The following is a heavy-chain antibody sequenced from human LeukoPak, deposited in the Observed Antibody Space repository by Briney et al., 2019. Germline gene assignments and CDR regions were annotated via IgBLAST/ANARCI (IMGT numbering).Heavy chain of an antibody. V-gene: IGHV4-39*07. J-gene: IGHJ4*02. D-gene: IGHD6-19*01. CDR3: AREVAVAGPGFDY. CDR2: IYTSGST. CDR1: GGSISSSSYY. Sequence: KSAETLSLTCTVSGGSISSSSYYWGWIRQPPVKGLEWIGRIYTSGSTNYNPSLKSRVTISVDTSKNQFSLKLSSVTAADTAVYYCAREVAVAGPGFDYWGQGTLVTVSS.